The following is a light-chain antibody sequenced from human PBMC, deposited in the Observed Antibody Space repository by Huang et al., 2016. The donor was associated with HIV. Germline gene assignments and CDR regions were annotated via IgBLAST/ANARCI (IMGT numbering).Light chain of an antibody. V-gene: IGKV3-15*01. CDR2: DAS. J-gene: IGKJ4*01. CDR1: HSVDSD. Sequence: EIEMTQSPATLSVSPGERATLSCRASHSVDSDLAWYKQKPGQAPMLLIYDASTRATGISAKFNGTGSGTEFSLSITNLQSEDFAVYYCQQYNDWPPLTFGGGTKVEI. CDR3: QQYNDWPPLT.